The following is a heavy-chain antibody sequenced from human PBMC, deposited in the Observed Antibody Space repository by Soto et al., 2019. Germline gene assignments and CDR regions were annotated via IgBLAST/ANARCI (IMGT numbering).Heavy chain of an antibody. Sequence: SETLSLTCTVSGGSIGSYYWSWVRQPPGKGLEWIGYIYYSGSTNYNPSLKSRVTISVDTSKNQFSLKLSSVTAADTAVYYCATAREYYDSSGYYNGAFDIWGQWTMVTVSS. CDR1: GGSIGSYY. CDR3: ATAREYYDSSGYYNGAFDI. CDR2: IYYSGST. J-gene: IGHJ3*02. D-gene: IGHD3-22*01. V-gene: IGHV4-59*01.